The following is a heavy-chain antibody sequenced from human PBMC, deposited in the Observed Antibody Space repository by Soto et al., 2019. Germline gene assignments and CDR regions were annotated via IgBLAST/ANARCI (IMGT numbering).Heavy chain of an antibody. CDR1: GGSISSSSYS. V-gene: IGHV4-39*01. D-gene: IGHD2-8*01. CDR3: TRWRTSMDYFEY. J-gene: IGHJ4*02. Sequence: SSETLSLTCSVSGGSISSSSYSWGWIRQPPGKGLEWIGTIYYSGSTHYNPSLEGRVAISADTPNNQLSLRLSSVTAADTAVYYCTRWRTSMDYFEYWGLGTLVTVSS. CDR2: IYYSGST.